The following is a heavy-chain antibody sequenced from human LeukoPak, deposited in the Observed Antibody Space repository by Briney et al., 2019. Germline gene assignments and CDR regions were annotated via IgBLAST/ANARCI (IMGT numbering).Heavy chain of an antibody. CDR3: ARWPDRRMEWLFSDYWNYYMDA. CDR1: GGSFSGYY. Sequence: PSETLSLTCAVYGGSFSGYYWSWIRQPPGKGLEWIGEINHSGSTNYNPSLKSRVTISVDTSKNQFSLKLSSVTAADTAVYYCARWPDRRMEWLFSDYWNYYMDAWGKGTTVTVSS. D-gene: IGHD3-3*01. V-gene: IGHV4-34*01. CDR2: INHSGST. J-gene: IGHJ6*03.